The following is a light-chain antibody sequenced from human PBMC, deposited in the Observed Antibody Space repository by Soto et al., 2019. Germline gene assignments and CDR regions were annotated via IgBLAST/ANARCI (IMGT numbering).Light chain of an antibody. V-gene: IGKV1-17*01. J-gene: IGKJ4*01. Sequence: IQMTQSPSSLSASVGDRVTITCRASQAIRNDLGWYQQKPGKAPKLLIYASSSLQSGVPSRFSGSGSGTEFTLSISRLQTDDFATYYCQQYGSFSPITFGGGTKVDIK. CDR2: ASS. CDR3: QQYGSFSPIT. CDR1: QAIRND.